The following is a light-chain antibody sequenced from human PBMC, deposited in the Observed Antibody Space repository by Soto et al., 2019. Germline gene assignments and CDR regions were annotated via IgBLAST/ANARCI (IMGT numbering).Light chain of an antibody. CDR2: GAS. J-gene: IGKJ1*01. CDR3: QQYGASPET. CDR1: QSVNSNY. Sequence: EIVLTQSPGTLSLSPGERATLSCRATQSVNSNYLAWYQQKPGQAPRLLIFGASNRATGTPDRFSGSGSATDFTLTISRVEPEDFAVYYCQQYGASPETFGQGTKVEIK. V-gene: IGKV3-20*01.